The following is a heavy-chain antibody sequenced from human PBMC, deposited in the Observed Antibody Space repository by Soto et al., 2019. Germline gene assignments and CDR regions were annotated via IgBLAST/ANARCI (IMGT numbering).Heavy chain of an antibody. Sequence: GEPLKISCKGSGYSFTSYWIGWVRQMPGKGLEWMGIIYPGDSDTRYSPSFQGQVTISADKSISTAYLQWSSLKASDTAMYYCARRGIAYCGGDCYYDYWGQGTLVTVSS. CDR1: GYSFTSYW. CDR2: IYPGDSDT. J-gene: IGHJ4*02. CDR3: ARRGIAYCGGDCYYDY. V-gene: IGHV5-51*01. D-gene: IGHD2-21*02.